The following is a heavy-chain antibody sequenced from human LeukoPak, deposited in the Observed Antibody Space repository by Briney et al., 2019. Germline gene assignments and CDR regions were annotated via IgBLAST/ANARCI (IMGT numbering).Heavy chain of an antibody. CDR2: IWNDGNKK. CDR1: GFTFRASG. J-gene: IGHJ1*01. CDR3: AKGEFWTGQAEYFQH. Sequence: GGSLRLSCAASGFTFRASGMYWVRQAPSKGLEWVAMIWNDGNKKNHADSVKGRFVISRDNSRDTLYLQMNSLRAEDTAVYYCAKGEFWTGQAEYFQHWGQGTLVTVSS. V-gene: IGHV3-33*07. D-gene: IGHD3/OR15-3a*01.